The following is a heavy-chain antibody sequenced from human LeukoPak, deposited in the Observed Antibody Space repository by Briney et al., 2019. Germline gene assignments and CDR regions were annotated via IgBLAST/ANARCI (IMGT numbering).Heavy chain of an antibody. D-gene: IGHD6-19*01. CDR2: TYYRSKLYN. CDR3: ARLVVKPKIAVAGHFDY. J-gene: IGHJ4*02. Sequence: SQTLSLTCALSGDIFSSNSAVWNWIRQSPSRGLEWLGRTYYRSKLYNDYAGTVKSRITINPDTSKIQLSLQLNSVTPEDTAVYYCARLVVKPKIAVAGHFDYWGQGTLVTVSS. CDR1: GDIFSSNSAV. V-gene: IGHV6-1*01.